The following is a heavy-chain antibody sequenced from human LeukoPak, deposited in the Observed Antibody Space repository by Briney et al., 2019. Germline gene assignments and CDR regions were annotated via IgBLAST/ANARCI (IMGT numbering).Heavy chain of an antibody. V-gene: IGHV1-69*13. Sequence: ASVKVSCKASGGTFSSYAISWVRQAPGQGLEWMGGIIPIFGTANYAQKFQGRVTITADESTSTAYTELSSLRSEDTAVYYCARNPYSNYVWFDPWGQGTLVTVSS. D-gene: IGHD4-11*01. CDR2: IIPIFGTA. CDR3: ARNPYSNYVWFDP. CDR1: GGTFSSYA. J-gene: IGHJ5*02.